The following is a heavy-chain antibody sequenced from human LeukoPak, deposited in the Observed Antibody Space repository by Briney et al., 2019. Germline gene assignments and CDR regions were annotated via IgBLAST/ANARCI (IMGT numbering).Heavy chain of an antibody. CDR1: GGSFSGYY. CDR3: ARGFPMYTYSSSWYRPAWFDP. CDR2: INHSGST. V-gene: IGHV4-34*01. Sequence: PSETLSLTCAVYGGSFSGYYWSWIRQPPGKGLGWIGEINHSGSTNYNPSLKSRVTISVDTSKNQFSLKLSSVTAADTAVYYCARGFPMYTYSSSWYRPAWFDPWGQGTLVTVSS. J-gene: IGHJ5*02. D-gene: IGHD6-13*01.